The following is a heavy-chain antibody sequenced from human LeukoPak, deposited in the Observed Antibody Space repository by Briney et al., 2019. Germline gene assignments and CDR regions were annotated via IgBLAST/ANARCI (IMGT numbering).Heavy chain of an antibody. CDR1: GGSISSSY. J-gene: IGHJ4*02. D-gene: IGHD6-13*01. Sequence: SETLSLTCTVSGGSISSSYWSWIRQPPGKGLEWIGYIYYSGTTNYNPSLKSRVTISVDTSKNQFSLKLSSVTAADTAVYYCARGVYIAAAQYGYWGQGTLVTVSS. CDR2: IYYSGTT. CDR3: ARGVYIAAAQYGY. V-gene: IGHV4-59*01.